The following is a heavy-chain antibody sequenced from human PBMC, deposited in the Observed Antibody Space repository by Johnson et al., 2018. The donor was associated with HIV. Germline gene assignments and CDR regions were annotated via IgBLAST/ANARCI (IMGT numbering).Heavy chain of an antibody. CDR1: GFTFSSYG. CDR3: AKPPSMGADAFDI. Sequence: QMLLVESGGGVVQPGRSLRLSCAASGFTFSSYGMQWVRQAPGKGLEWVAVISYDGTNKYFADSVKGRFNISRDNSKNTLYLQMNSLRAEDAAVYYCAKPPSMGADAFDIWGQGTMVTVSS. J-gene: IGHJ3*02. V-gene: IGHV3-30*18. D-gene: IGHD3-16*01. CDR2: ISYDGTNK.